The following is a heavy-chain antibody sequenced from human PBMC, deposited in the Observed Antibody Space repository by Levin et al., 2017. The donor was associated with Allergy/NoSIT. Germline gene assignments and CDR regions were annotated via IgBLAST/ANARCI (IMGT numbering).Heavy chain of an antibody. Sequence: GESLKISCAASGFTFSNFGIHWVRQAPGKGLEWVSAIWYDGSNKYYRDSVKGRFTISRDNSKNTLYLQMDSLRVEDTAVYYCARDRYSAVAGIDWTHPLHYWGQGTLVTVSS. J-gene: IGHJ4*02. D-gene: IGHD6-19*01. CDR1: GFTFSNFG. CDR3: ARDRYSAVAGIDWTHPLHY. V-gene: IGHV3-33*01. CDR2: IWYDGSNK.